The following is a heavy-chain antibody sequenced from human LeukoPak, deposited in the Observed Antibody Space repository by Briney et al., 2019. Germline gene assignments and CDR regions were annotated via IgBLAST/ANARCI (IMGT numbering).Heavy chain of an antibody. J-gene: IGHJ5*02. D-gene: IGHD1-7*01. CDR3: ARGARTWHNWFDP. CDR1: GGSISSYY. Sequence: SLSETLSLTCTVSGGSISSYYWSWIRQPPGKGLEWIGYIYYSGSTNYNPSLKSRVTISVDTSKNQFSLKLSSVTAADTAVYYCARGARTWHNWFDPWGQGTLVTVSS. CDR2: IYYSGST. V-gene: IGHV4-59*01.